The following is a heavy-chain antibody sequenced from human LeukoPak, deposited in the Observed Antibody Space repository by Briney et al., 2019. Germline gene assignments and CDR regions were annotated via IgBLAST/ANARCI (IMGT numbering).Heavy chain of an antibody. CDR2: INSGGGTT. CDR3: ARVSANYFDY. J-gene: IGHJ4*02. V-gene: IGHV3-48*03. CDR1: GYTFSDYE. Sequence: GGSLRLSCAVSGYTFSDYEMNWVRQAPGKGLEWVSYINSGGGTTYYADSVRGRFTISRDNAKHSLYLQINSLRAEDTAVYYCARVSANYFDYWGQGTLVTVSS. D-gene: IGHD2-8*01.